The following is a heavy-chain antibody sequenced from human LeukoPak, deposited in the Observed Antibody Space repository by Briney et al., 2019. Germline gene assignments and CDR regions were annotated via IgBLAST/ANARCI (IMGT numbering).Heavy chain of an antibody. Sequence: PGGSLRLSCAASGFTFSSYSMNRVRQAPGKGLEWVSYISSSSSTIYYADSVKGRFTISRYNAKNSLYLQMNSLRAEDTAVYYCAQPGHYYDSSGYYNHAEYFQHWGQGTLVTVSS. CDR2: ISSSSSTI. D-gene: IGHD3-22*01. CDR1: GFTFSSYS. J-gene: IGHJ1*01. CDR3: AQPGHYYDSSGYYNHAEYFQH. V-gene: IGHV3-48*01.